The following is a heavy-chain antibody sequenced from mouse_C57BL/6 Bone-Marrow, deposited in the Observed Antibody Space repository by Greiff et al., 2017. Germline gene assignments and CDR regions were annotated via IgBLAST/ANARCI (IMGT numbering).Heavy chain of an antibody. CDR1: GYTFTSYW. V-gene: IGHV1-50*01. D-gene: IGHD2-3*01. CDR3: ASYGWLLRDY. J-gene: IGHJ2*01. CDR2: IDPSDSYT. Sequence: QVQLQQPGAELVKPGASVKLSCTASGYTFTSYWMQWVKQRPGQGLEWIGEIDPSDSYTNYNQKFKGKATLTVDTSSSTAYLQLSSLTSEDSAVYYCASYGWLLRDYGGQGTTLTVSS.